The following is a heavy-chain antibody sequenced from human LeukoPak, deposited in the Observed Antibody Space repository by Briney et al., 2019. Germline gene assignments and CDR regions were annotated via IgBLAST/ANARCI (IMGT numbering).Heavy chain of an antibody. D-gene: IGHD6-13*01. CDR1: GASISGSSYY. V-gene: IGHV4-39*01. J-gene: IGHJ4*02. Sequence: SETLSLTCTVSGASISGSSYYWGWIRQPPGKGLEWIGSIYYSGSTYYNPSLKSRVTISVDTSKNQFSLKLSSVTAADTAVYYCAIHAGYSSIWFDFDYWGQGTLVTVSS. CDR3: AIHAGYSSIWFDFDY. CDR2: IYYSGST.